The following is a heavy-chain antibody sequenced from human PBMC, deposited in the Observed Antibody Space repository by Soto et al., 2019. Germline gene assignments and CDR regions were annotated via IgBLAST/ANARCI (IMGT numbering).Heavy chain of an antibody. J-gene: IGHJ4*02. CDR2: ISAYNGNT. CDR3: ARDGYSTNFAY. CDR1: GYTFTSYG. V-gene: IGHV1-18*01. D-gene: IGHD6-13*01. Sequence: QVQLVQSGAEVKKPGASVKVSCKASGYTFTSYGISWVRQAPGQGLEWMGWISAYNGNTNYAQKLQGRVTMTTDTSRSTGNMELMSLRSEETAVYYCARDGYSTNFAYWCQGTLVTVSS.